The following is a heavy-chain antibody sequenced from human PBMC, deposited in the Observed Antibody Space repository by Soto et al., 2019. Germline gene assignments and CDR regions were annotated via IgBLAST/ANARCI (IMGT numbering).Heavy chain of an antibody. J-gene: IGHJ6*02. CDR3: AGGGVRGVITRTRDYYGMDV. V-gene: IGHV5-51*01. D-gene: IGHD3-10*01. CDR2: IYPVDSDT. Sequence: GESLKISCKGSGYSFTSYWIGWVGQMPGKSLEWMGIIYPVDSDTRYSPSFQGQVTISADKSISTAYLQWSSLKASDTAMYYCAGGGVRGVITRTRDYYGMDVWGQGTTVTVSS. CDR1: GYSFTSYW.